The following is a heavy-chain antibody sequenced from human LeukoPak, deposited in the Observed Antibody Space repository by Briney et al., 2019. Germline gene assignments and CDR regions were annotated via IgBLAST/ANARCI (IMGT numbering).Heavy chain of an antibody. J-gene: IGHJ6*02. CDR1: GGSISSYY. Sequence: SETLSLTCTVSGGSISSYYWSWIRQPPGKGLEWIGYIYYSGSTSYNPSLKSRVTISVDTSKNQFSLKLSSVTAADTAVYYCARLETYYYYGMDVWGQGTTVTVSS. V-gene: IGHV4-59*08. CDR2: IYYSGST. CDR3: ARLETYYYYGMDV.